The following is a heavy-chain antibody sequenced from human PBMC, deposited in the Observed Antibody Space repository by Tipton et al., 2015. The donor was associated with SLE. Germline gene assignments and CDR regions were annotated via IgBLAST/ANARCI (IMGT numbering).Heavy chain of an antibody. CDR2: IYTSGST. CDR1: GGSISSGSYY. CDR3: ARVSYYDTRGYQRNFYFDL. Sequence: GLVKPSETLSLTCTVSGGSISSGSYYWSWIRQPAGKGLEWIGRIYTSGSTKYNPSLKSRVTISVDTSKNQFSLKLSSVTAADTAVYYCARVSYYDTRGYQRNFYFDLWGRGTLVTVSS. J-gene: IGHJ2*01. V-gene: IGHV4-61*02. D-gene: IGHD3-22*01.